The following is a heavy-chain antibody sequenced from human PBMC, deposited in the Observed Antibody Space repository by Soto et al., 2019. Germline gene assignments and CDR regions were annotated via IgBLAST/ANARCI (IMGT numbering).Heavy chain of an antibody. CDR1: GFAFSNYE. J-gene: IGHJ4*02. D-gene: IGHD3-3*02. CDR2: ISLSGSTI. CDR3: ARESFSASPNFFDY. Sequence: PGGSLRLSCAASGFAFSNYEMNWVRQAPGKGLEWVSYISLSGSTIYYADSVKGRFTISRDDAKNSLYLQMDSLRADDTAVYYCARESFSASPNFFDYWGQGTQVTVSS. V-gene: IGHV3-48*03.